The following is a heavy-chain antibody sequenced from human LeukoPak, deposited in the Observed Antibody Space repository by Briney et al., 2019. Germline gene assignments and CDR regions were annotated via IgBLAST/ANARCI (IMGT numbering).Heavy chain of an antibody. V-gene: IGHV3-30*04. D-gene: IGHD2-15*01. Sequence: GKSLRLSCAASGFTFSNYGMYWLRQAPGKGLEWVAVISYDGSNKYYADSVKGRFTISRDNSKNTLYLQMNSLRAEDTAVYYCARDEGYCSGGSCYSRDYYYYGMDVWGQGTTVTVSS. J-gene: IGHJ6*02. CDR1: GFTFSNYG. CDR2: ISYDGSNK. CDR3: ARDEGYCSGGSCYSRDYYYYGMDV.